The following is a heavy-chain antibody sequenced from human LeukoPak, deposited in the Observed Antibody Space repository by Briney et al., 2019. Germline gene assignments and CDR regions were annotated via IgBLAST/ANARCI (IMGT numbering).Heavy chain of an antibody. CDR1: GGSISSSSYY. Sequence: PSETLSLTCTVSGGSISSSSYYWGWIRQPPGKGLEWIGSIYYSGSTYYNPSLKSRVTISVDRSKNQFSLKLSSVTAADTAVYYCARGLVVVPAAIEWFDPWGQGTLVTVSS. D-gene: IGHD2-2*01. J-gene: IGHJ5*02. CDR2: IYYSGST. V-gene: IGHV4-39*07. CDR3: ARGLVVVPAAIEWFDP.